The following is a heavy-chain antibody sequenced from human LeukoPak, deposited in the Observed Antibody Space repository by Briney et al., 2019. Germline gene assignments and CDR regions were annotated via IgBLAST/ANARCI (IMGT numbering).Heavy chain of an antibody. J-gene: IGHJ4*02. V-gene: IGHV4-39*01. CDR3: AGRDVSSVRYGLDY. D-gene: IGHD6-19*01. CDR2: LYYSGST. CDR1: GDSISSSTYY. Sequence: SETLSLTCAVSGDSISSSTYYWGWIRQPPGKGLEWIGSLYYSGSTYYNPSLRSRVTISVDTSKNQLSLKVTSVTAADTAVYYCAGRDVSSVRYGLDYWGQGTLVTVSS.